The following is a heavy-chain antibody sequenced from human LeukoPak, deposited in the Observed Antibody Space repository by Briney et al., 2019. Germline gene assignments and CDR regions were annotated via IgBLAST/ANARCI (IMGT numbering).Heavy chain of an antibody. D-gene: IGHD1-7*01. CDR1: GFTFSSYA. Sequence: GGSLRLSCAASGFTFSSYAMSWVRQAPGKGLEWVSAISGSGGYTFYADSVKGRFTISRDNSKNTLYVQMNSLRAEDTAVYYCAKDSRSWNYLFYYGMDVWGQGTTVTVSS. J-gene: IGHJ6*02. CDR3: AKDSRSWNYLFYYGMDV. CDR2: ISGSGGYT. V-gene: IGHV3-23*01.